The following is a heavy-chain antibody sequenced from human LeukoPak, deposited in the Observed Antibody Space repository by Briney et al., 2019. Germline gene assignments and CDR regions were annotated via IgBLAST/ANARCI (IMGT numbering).Heavy chain of an antibody. CDR3: AKEPLHSSGWYGARLDY. CDR1: GFNFSTSA. CDR2: VSGSGRST. Sequence: GGSLRLSCAASGFNFSTSAMNWVRQPPGKALEWFSSVSGSGRSTYYADSVKGRFTISRDNSKNTLYLQMNSLRAEDTAVYYCAKEPLHSSGWYGARLDYWGQGTLVTVSS. D-gene: IGHD6-19*01. J-gene: IGHJ4*02. V-gene: IGHV3-23*01.